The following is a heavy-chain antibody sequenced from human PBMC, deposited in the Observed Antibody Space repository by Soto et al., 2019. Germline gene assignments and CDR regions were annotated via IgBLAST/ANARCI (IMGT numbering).Heavy chain of an antibody. CDR1: GGSISSDDYY. V-gene: IGHV4-30-4*01. CDR2: ISYSGNI. Sequence: SETLSLTCTVSGGSISSDDYYWIWIRQPPGKGLEWIGYISYSGNIYYNPSLQSRVAISVDTSKNQFSLKLISVTAADTAVYYCARASTVTTGAKFDSWGQGALVTVSS. D-gene: IGHD4-17*01. CDR3: ARASTVTTGAKFDS. J-gene: IGHJ4*02.